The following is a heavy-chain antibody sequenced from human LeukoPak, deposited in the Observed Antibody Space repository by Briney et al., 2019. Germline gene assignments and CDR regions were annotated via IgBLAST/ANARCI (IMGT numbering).Heavy chain of an antibody. J-gene: IGHJ4*02. V-gene: IGHV3-30-3*01. CDR3: ARERGATRVDY. Sequence: GSLRLSCAASGFTFSSYAMHWVRQAPGKGLEWVAVISYDGSNKYYADSVKGRFTISRDNAKNSLYLQMNSLRAEDTAVYYCARERGATRVDYWGQGTLVTVSS. CDR2: ISYDGSNK. D-gene: IGHD1-26*01. CDR1: GFTFSSYA.